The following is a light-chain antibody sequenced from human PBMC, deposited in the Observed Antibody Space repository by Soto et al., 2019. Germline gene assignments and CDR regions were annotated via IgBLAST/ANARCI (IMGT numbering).Light chain of an antibody. J-gene: IGLJ1*01. Sequence: QPSLTHPASIYGCPGHSITISCPGTSSDVGAYIFVSWYQQYPGKAPKLMIYDITNRPSGVSNRFSGSKAGNTASLTISGLQAEDESDYYSVSFTTSESYVFGTGTKGTAL. CDR2: DIT. CDR1: SSDVGAYIF. CDR3: VSFTTSESYV. V-gene: IGLV2-14*01.